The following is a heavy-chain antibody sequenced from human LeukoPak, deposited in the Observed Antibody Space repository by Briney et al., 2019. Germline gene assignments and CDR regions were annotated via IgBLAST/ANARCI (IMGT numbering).Heavy chain of an antibody. D-gene: IGHD3-22*01. CDR3: AGTTYYYDSSGYYWDAFDI. J-gene: IGHJ3*02. CDR1: GGSISSYY. V-gene: IGHV4-4*07. Sequence: SETLSLTCTVSGGSISSYYWSWIRQPAGKGLEWIGRIYISGSTNYNPSLKSRVTMSVDTSKNQFSLKLSSVTAADTAVYYCAGTTYYYDSSGYYWDAFDIWGQGTMVTVSS. CDR2: IYISGST.